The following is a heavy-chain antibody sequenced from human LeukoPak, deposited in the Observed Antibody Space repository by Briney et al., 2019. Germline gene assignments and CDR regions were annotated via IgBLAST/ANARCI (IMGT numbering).Heavy chain of an antibody. J-gene: IGHJ5*02. Sequence: ASVKVSCKVSGYTLTELSMHWVRQAPGKGLEWMGGFDPEDGETIYAQKFQGRVTITRDTSASTAYMELSSLRSEDTAVYYCARDPVPYLNTGRLNWFDPWGQGTLVTVSS. D-gene: IGHD2/OR15-2a*01. CDR3: ARDPVPYLNTGRLNWFDP. CDR1: GYTLTELS. CDR2: FDPEDGET. V-gene: IGHV1-24*01.